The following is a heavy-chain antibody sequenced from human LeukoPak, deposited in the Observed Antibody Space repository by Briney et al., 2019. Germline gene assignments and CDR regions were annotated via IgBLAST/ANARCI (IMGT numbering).Heavy chain of an antibody. CDR1: GFTFSSYA. Sequence: GGSLRLSCAASGFTFSSYAMSWVRHAPGKGLEWVSAIGGSGGGKYYADSVRGGFTISRDNSRTTLYVQLKSLRAKDRALYYCAKSSTYSSGLYFDYWGQRTLGTVSS. J-gene: IGHJ4*02. CDR3: AKSSTYSSGLYFDY. D-gene: IGHD6-19*01. V-gene: IGHV3-23*01. CDR2: IGGSGGGK.